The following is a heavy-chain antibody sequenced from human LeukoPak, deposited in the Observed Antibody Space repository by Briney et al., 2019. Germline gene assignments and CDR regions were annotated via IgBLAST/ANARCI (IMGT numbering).Heavy chain of an antibody. V-gene: IGHV3-48*03. Sequence: PAGSLRLSCAAYGVTFSSYEMNWVRQAPGKGLEWVSYISSSGSTIYYADSVKGRFTISRDNAKNSLYLQMNSLRAEDTAVYYCARDGAYSSSWVWFDPWGQGTLVTVSS. CDR1: GVTFSSYE. CDR2: ISSSGSTI. J-gene: IGHJ5*02. CDR3: ARDGAYSSSWVWFDP. D-gene: IGHD6-13*01.